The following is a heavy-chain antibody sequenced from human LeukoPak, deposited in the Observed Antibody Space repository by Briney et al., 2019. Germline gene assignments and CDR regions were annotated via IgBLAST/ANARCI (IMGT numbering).Heavy chain of an antibody. CDR3: ARRYYYKLGSFPFDF. D-gene: IGHD2/OR15-2a*01. Sequence: SETLSLTCAVSGGPFSGYFWSWIRQSSGKGLEWIGEIHNSGTTNHNPSLNSRVTISEETSKNQVYLNLSSVTAPDTAVYDCARRYYYKLGSFPFDFWGQGTLVTVSS. V-gene: IGHV4-34*01. CDR1: GGPFSGYF. J-gene: IGHJ4*02. CDR2: IHNSGTT.